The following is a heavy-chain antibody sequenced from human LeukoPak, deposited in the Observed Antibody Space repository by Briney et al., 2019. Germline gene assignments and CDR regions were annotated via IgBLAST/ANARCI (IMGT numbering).Heavy chain of an antibody. J-gene: IGHJ4*02. CDR1: GFTVGTYY. CDR2: IYSGGST. V-gene: IGHV3-53*01. CDR3: ARELGSGSFDY. Sequence: GGSLRLSCAASGFTVGTYYMNWVRQAPGKGLEWVSVIYSGGSTYYADSVKGRFTISRDNSKNTLYLQMNSLRAEDTAVYYCARELGSGSFDYWGQGTLVTVSS. D-gene: IGHD6-19*01.